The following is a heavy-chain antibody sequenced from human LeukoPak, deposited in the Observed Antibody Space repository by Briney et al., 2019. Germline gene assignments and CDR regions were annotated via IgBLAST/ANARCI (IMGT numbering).Heavy chain of an antibody. D-gene: IGHD1-1*01. CDR2: ISYDGSNK. CDR1: GFTFDDYA. CDR3: ARDLVNIYTTGSTYDAFDI. Sequence: GGSLRLSCAASGFTFDDYAMHWVRQAPGEGLEWVAVISYDGSNKYFADSVKGRFTISRDNSKNTLFLQMNSLRPEDTAVYYCARDLVNIYTTGSTYDAFDIWGQGTMVTVSS. V-gene: IGHV3-30*04. J-gene: IGHJ3*02.